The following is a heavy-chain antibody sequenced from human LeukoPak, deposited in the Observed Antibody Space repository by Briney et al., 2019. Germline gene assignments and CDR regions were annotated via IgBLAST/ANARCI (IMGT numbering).Heavy chain of an antibody. CDR2: IYNSGST. D-gene: IGHD5-12*01. V-gene: IGHV4-61*08. CDR1: SGSISSGVYY. Sequence: PSETLSLTCPVSSGSISSGVYYWNWIRQPPGKGLEWIGYIYNSGSTNYNPSLKSRVTISVDTSKNQFSLKLSSVTAADTAVYYCATGAVAWGQGTLVTVSS. J-gene: IGHJ4*02. CDR3: ATGAVA.